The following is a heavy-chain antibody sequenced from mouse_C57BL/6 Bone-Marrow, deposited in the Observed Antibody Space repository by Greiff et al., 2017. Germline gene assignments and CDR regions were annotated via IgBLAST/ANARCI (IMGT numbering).Heavy chain of an antibody. CDR2: IYPRDGST. CDR1: GYTFTSYD. Sequence: VQLVESGPELVKPGASVQLSCKASGYTFTSYDINWVKQRPGPGLEWIGWIYPRDGSTKYNEKFKGKATLTVDTSSSTAYMELHRLTSEDSAVYFCARLEFDGSSGDWYVEVWGTGTTVTVSS. V-gene: IGHV1-85*01. D-gene: IGHD1-1*01. J-gene: IGHJ1*03. CDR3: ARLEFDGSSGDWYVEV.